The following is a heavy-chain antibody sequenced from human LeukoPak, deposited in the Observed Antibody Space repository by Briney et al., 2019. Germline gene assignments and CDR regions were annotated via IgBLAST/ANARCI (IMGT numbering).Heavy chain of an antibody. CDR2: IVPILGIA. CDR1: GGTFSSYA. D-gene: IGHD3-16*01. V-gene: IGHV1-69*04. J-gene: IGHJ4*02. Sequence: SVKVSCKASGGTFSSYAISWVRQAPGQGLEWMGRIVPILGIANYAQKFQGRVTITADKSTSTAYMELSSLRSEDTAVYCCASLISSIDYWGQGTLVTVSS. CDR3: ASLISSIDY.